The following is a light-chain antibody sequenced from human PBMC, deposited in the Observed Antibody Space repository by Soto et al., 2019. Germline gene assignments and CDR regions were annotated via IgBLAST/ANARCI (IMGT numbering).Light chain of an antibody. CDR1: TGAVTSGHY. CDR3: LLSYSDARPYV. CDR2: DTS. Sequence: QAVVTQEPSLTVSPGGTVTLTCGSSTGAVTSGHYPYWFQQKPGQAPRTLIYDTSKKHFWTPARFSGSLLGGKAALTLSGAQPEDEADYYCLLSYSDARPYVFGTGTKLTVL. V-gene: IGLV7-46*01. J-gene: IGLJ1*01.